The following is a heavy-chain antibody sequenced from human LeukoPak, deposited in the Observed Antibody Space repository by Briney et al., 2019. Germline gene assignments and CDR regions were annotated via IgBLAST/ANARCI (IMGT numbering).Heavy chain of an antibody. Sequence: ASVNVSCKASGYTFTDYYMHWVRQAPGQGLEGMGWINPNSGGTNYAQKFQGRVTMTRDTSISTAYMELSRLRSDDTAVYYCASCLGYSYGWDYWSQGTLVTVSS. CDR2: INPNSGGT. V-gene: IGHV1-2*02. J-gene: IGHJ4*02. D-gene: IGHD5-18*01. CDR3: ASCLGYSYGWDY. CDR1: GYTFTDYY.